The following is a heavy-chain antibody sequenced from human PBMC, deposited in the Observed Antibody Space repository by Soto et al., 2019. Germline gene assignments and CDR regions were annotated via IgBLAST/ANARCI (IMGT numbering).Heavy chain of an antibody. J-gene: IGHJ4*02. CDR1: GYTFRNYD. D-gene: IGHD4-17*01. Sequence: QVQLVQSGAEVKKPGASVKVSCKASGYTFRNYDINWVRQATGQGLEWVGWTNPKSGYTGYAQKFXXRXTXXRDSSINTAYMELNSRRSEDTAVYYCARTDGDLDYWGQGTLVTVSS. CDR2: TNPKSGYT. V-gene: IGHV1-8*01. CDR3: ARTDGDLDY.